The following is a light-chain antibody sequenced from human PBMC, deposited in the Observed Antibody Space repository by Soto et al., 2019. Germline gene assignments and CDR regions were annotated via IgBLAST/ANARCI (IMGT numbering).Light chain of an antibody. CDR3: QQRSNWPLT. CDR1: QNISSY. Sequence: IVLTQSPVTLSLSPGGRAPLSCRASQNISSYLIWYQQKPGQSPRLLMYDVSNRATGIPARFSGSGSGTDFTLTISSLEPEDLAVYYCQQRSNWPLTFGQGTKVDIK. V-gene: IGKV3-11*01. CDR2: DVS. J-gene: IGKJ1*01.